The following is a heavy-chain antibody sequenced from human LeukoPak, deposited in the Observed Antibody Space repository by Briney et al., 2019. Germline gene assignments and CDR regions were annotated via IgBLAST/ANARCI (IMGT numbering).Heavy chain of an antibody. CDR1: GGSVSSGSYY. D-gene: IGHD3-22*01. J-gene: IGHJ4*02. Sequence: SETLSLTCTVSGGSVSSGSYYWSWVRQPPGKGPEWIGYIYYSGSTNYNPSLKSRATISVDTSKNQFSLKLSSVTAADTAVYYCASHIPNYYDSSGYFDYWGQGTLVTVSS. CDR3: ASHIPNYYDSSGYFDY. CDR2: IYYSGST. V-gene: IGHV4-61*01.